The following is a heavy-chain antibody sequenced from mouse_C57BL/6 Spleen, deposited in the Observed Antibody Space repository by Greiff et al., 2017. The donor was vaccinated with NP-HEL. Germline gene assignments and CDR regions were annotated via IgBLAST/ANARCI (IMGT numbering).Heavy chain of an antibody. CDR3: ARSYYYGSSCYAMDY. J-gene: IGHJ4*01. CDR2: INPSTGGT. CDR1: GYSFTGYY. D-gene: IGHD1-1*01. Sequence: EVQLQQSGPELVKPGASVKISCKASGYSFTGYYMNWVKQSPEKSLEWIGEINPSTGGTTYNQKFKAKATLTVDKSSSTAYMQLKSLTSEDSAGYYCARSYYYGSSCYAMDYWGQGTSVTVSS. V-gene: IGHV1-42*01.